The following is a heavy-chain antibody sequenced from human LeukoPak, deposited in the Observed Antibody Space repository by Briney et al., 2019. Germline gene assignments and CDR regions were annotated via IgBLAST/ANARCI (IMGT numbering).Heavy chain of an antibody. V-gene: IGHV1-18*01. Sequence: ASVKVSCKTSGYTFIHYGISWVRQAPGQGLEWMGRISGYNGKANYAQKFQGRVTMTTDTSTSTAYMELSSLRSEDTAVYYCASINWGEGVGAFDIWGQGTMVTVSS. D-gene: IGHD7-27*01. J-gene: IGHJ3*02. CDR3: ASINWGEGVGAFDI. CDR1: GYTFIHYG. CDR2: ISGYNGKA.